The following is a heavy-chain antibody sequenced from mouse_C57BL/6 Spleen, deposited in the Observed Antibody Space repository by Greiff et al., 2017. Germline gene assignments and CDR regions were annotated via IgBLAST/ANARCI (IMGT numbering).Heavy chain of an antibody. CDR1: GFNIKDDY. CDR2: IDPENGDI. CDR3: TTGGNYDAMDY. D-gene: IGHD2-1*01. V-gene: IGHV14-4*01. Sequence: VQLQQSGAELVRPGASVKLSCTASGFNIKDDYMHWVKQRPEQGLEWIGWIDPENGDIEYASKFQGKATITADTSSNTAYLQLSSLTSEDTAVYYCTTGGNYDAMDYWGQGTSVTVSS. J-gene: IGHJ4*01.